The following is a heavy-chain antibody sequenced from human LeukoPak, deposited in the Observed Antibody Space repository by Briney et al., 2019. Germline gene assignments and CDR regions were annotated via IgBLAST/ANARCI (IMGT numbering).Heavy chain of an antibody. J-gene: IGHJ4*02. Sequence: GASVKVSCKASGYTFTGYYMHWVRQAPGQGLEWMGWINPNSGGTNYAQKFQGRVTMTRDTSISTAYMELSRLRSDDTAVYYCARDGGDIVVVPAAMYNYWGQGTLVTVSS. CDR2: INPNSGGT. CDR1: GYTFTGYY. D-gene: IGHD2-2*01. V-gene: IGHV1-2*02. CDR3: ARDGGDIVVVPAAMYNY.